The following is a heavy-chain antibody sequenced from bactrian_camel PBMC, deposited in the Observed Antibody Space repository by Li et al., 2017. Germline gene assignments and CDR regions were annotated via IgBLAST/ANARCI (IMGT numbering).Heavy chain of an antibody. J-gene: IGHJ4*01. V-gene: IGHV3S40*01. CDR3: TRETQWVGYHEMAEY. CDR1: GITFSRHD. CDR2: ITSLPSLFRAA. D-gene: IGHD5*01. Sequence: VQLVESGGGSVQAGGSLRLSCVASGITFSRHDMSWVRQAPGKEVEWVAGITSLPSLFRAASYADSVKGRFISSGDNSKNTVYLQLNGLKSEDTAMYYCTRETQWVGYHEMAEYWGQGTQVTVS.